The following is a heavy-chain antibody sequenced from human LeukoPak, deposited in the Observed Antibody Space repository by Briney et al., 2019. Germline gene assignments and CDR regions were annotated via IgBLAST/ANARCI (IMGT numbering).Heavy chain of an antibody. CDR2: IYYSGCA. CDR1: GGSISSGDYH. V-gene: IGHV4-31*03. J-gene: IGHJ4*02. CDR3: ARRDSGYAYFDY. D-gene: IGHD5-12*01. Sequence: SETLSLTCTVSGGSISSGDYHWSWIRQHPGKVLEWIGYIYYSGCAYYNPSLKSGVTISVDTSKNQFSLTLSAVTAADTAVYYCARRDSGYAYFDYWGQGTLVTASS.